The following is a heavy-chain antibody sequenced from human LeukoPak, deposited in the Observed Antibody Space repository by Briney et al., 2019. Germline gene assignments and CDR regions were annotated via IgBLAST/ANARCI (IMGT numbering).Heavy chain of an antibody. CDR3: AVAAAGTYDY. V-gene: IGHV3-21*01. CDR1: GFTFSSYS. CDR2: ISSSSSYI. Sequence: GGSLRLSCAASGFTFSSYSMNWVRQAPGKGLEWVSSISSSSSYIYYAGSVKGRFTISRDNAKNSLYLQMNSLRAEDTAVYYCAVAAAGTYDYWGQGTLVTVSS. D-gene: IGHD6-13*01. J-gene: IGHJ4*02.